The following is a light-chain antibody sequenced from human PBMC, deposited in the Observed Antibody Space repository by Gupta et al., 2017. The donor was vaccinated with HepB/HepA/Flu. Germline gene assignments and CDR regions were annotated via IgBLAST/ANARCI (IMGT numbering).Light chain of an antibody. CDR2: SAS. J-gene: IGKJ1*01. CDR1: QTVGKS. V-gene: IGKV3-15*01. Sequence: ETVLTQSPDTLSVSPGERVTLSCRASQTVGKSLAWYQQTPGQTPRLLIYSASTRATGIPDRFSGSGSGREFTLTISSLQSEDFAMYYCLQYNEGWTFGQGTKVEVK. CDR3: LQYNEGWT.